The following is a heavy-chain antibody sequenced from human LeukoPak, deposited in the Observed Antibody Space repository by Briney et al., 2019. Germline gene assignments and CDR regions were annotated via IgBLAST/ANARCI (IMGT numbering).Heavy chain of an antibody. D-gene: IGHD6-6*01. CDR3: AREEIRLVDVHHYYYYMDV. Sequence: GGSLRLSCAASGFTFSDYYMSWIRQAPGKGLEWVSYISSSGSTIYYADSVKGRFTISRDNAKNSLYLQMNSLRAEDTAVYYCAREEIRLVDVHHYYYYMDVWGKGTTVTVSS. J-gene: IGHJ6*03. CDR2: ISSSGSTI. CDR1: GFTFSDYY. V-gene: IGHV3-11*01.